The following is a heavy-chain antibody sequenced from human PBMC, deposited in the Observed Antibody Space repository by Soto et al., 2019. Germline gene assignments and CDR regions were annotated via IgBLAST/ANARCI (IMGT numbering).Heavy chain of an antibody. CDR3: ARRDCSGGSCYSGGYYYYGMDV. J-gene: IGHJ6*02. D-gene: IGHD2-15*01. CDR1: GYSFTSYW. V-gene: IGHV5-10-1*03. Sequence: EVQLVQSGAEVKKPGESLRISCKGSGYSFTSYWISWVRQMPGKGLEWMGRIDPSDSYTNYSPSFQGHVTISADNSISTAYLQWSSLKASDTAMYYCARRDCSGGSCYSGGYYYYGMDVWGQGTTVTVSS. CDR2: IDPSDSYT.